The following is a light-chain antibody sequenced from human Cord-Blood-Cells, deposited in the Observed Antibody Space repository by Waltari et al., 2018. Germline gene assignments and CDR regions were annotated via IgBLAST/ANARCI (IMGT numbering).Light chain of an antibody. J-gene: IGKJ1*01. V-gene: IGKV1-39*01. CDR2: AAS. CDR3: QQSYSTPQT. CDR1: QSISSY. Sequence: DIQMTQYPSSLCASVGDRVTLTCRASQSISSYLNWYQQKPGKAPKLLIYAASSLQSGVPSRFSGSGSGTDFTLTISSLQPEDFATYYWQQSYSTPQTFGQGTKVEIK.